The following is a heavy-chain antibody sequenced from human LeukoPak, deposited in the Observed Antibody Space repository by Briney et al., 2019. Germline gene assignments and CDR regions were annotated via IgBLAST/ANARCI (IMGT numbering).Heavy chain of an antibody. CDR3: ARPDLPLAGYYFDY. CDR1: GGTFSSYA. V-gene: IGHV1-69*13. CDR2: IIPIFGTA. Sequence: SVKVSCKASGGTFSSYAISWVRQAPGQGLEWMGGIIPIFGTANYAQKFQGRVTITADESTSTAYMELSSLRSEDTAVYYCARPDLPLAGYYFDYWGQGTPVTVSS. J-gene: IGHJ4*02.